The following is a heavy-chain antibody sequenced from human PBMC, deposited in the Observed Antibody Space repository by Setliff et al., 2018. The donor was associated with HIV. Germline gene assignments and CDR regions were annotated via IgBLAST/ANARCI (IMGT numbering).Heavy chain of an antibody. V-gene: IGHV4-59*11. Sequence: PSETLSLTCTVSGGSMNSHYWSWIRQSPGRGLEWIGYIYYSVSTKYNPSLKSRVSMSIDTSKNQFSLKMSSVTAADTAVYYCARGVVDYDFWSGSGDYYYMGVWGKGATVTVSS. D-gene: IGHD3-3*01. CDR3: ARGVVDYDFWSGSGDYYYMGV. CDR2: IYYSVST. CDR1: GGSMNSHY. J-gene: IGHJ6*03.